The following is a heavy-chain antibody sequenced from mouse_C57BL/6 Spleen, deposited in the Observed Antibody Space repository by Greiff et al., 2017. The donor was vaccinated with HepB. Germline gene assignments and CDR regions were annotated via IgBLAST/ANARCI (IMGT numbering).Heavy chain of an antibody. Sequence: QVQLQQSGAELVRPGASVTLSCKASGYTFTDYEMHWVKQTPVHGLEWIGAIDPETGGTAYNQKFKGKAILTADKSSSTAYMELRSLTSEDSAVYYCTSLYYYGSRDFDYWGQGTTLTVSS. J-gene: IGHJ2*01. CDR2: IDPETGGT. CDR1: GYTFTDYE. CDR3: TSLYYYGSRDFDY. V-gene: IGHV1-15*01. D-gene: IGHD1-1*01.